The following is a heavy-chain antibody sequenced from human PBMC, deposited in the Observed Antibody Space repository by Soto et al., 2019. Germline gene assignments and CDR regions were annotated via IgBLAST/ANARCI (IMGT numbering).Heavy chain of an antibody. D-gene: IGHD3-10*01. Sequence: QVQLVESGGGVVQPGRSLRLSCAASGFTFSSYAMHWVRQAPGKGLEWVAVISYDGSNKYYADSVKGRFTISKENSKNKLYPSMNRPRAGDQAVYDCARFEGDYWGQGTLVTVSS. CDR2: ISYDGSNK. CDR3: ARFEGDY. CDR1: GFTFSSYA. V-gene: IGHV3-30-3*01. J-gene: IGHJ4*02.